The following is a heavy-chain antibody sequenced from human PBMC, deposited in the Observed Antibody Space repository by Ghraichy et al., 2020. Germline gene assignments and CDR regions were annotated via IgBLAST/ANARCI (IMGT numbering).Heavy chain of an antibody. CDR1: EFTFDDYT. J-gene: IGHJ6*02. D-gene: IGHD2-21*02. V-gene: IGHV3-43*01. CDR2: LSWDGETT. Sequence: GESLNISCAASEFTFDDYTMHWVRQAPGKGLEWVSLLSWDGETTYYADSVKGRFTISRDNNKNSLYLHMSSLRTEDTALYYCAKDFGGDRTGYAMDVWGQGTTVIVSS. CDR3: AKDFGGDRTGYAMDV.